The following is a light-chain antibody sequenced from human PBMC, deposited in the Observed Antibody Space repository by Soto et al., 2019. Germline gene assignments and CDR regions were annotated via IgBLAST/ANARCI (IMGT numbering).Light chain of an antibody. V-gene: IGLV1-40*01. CDR2: DNS. CDR3: QSFDITLPGLI. CDR1: NSNIGTDYD. J-gene: IGLJ2*01. Sequence: QSVLTQPPSVSGAPGQRVTISCIGRNSNIGTDYDVHWYQQFPGTAPKVLIYDNSNRPSGVPDRFSASRSGTSASLAIAGLQAEDEADYYCQSFDITLPGLIFGVGTKVTVL.